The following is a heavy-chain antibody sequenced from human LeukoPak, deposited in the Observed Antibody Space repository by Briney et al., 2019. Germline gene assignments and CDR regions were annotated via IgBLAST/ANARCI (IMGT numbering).Heavy chain of an antibody. V-gene: IGHV1-18*01. Sequence: GASVKVSCKASGYTFTSYGISWVRQAPGQGLEWMGWISAYNGNTNYAQKPQGRVTMTTDTSTSTAYMELRSLRSDDTAVYYCARSPHLAVAGTFGYWGQGTLVTVSS. J-gene: IGHJ4*02. D-gene: IGHD6-19*01. CDR3: ARSPHLAVAGTFGY. CDR2: ISAYNGNT. CDR1: GYTFTSYG.